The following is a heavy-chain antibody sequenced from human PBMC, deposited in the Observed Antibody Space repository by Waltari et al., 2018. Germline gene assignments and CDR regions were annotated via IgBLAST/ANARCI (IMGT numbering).Heavy chain of an antibody. CDR3: ARDKSGSPGENYFDY. J-gene: IGHJ4*02. D-gene: IGHD1-26*01. V-gene: IGHV1-2*02. CDR2: INPNSGGT. CDR1: GYTFTGYY. Sequence: QVQLVQSGAEVKKPGASVKVSCKASGYTFTGYYMHWVRQDPGQGLEWMGWINPNSGGTNYAQKVQGRVTMTRDTSISTAYMELSRLRSDDTAVYYCARDKSGSPGENYFDYWGQGTLVTVSS.